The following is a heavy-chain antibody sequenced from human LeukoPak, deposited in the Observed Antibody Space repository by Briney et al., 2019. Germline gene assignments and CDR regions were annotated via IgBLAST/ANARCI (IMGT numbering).Heavy chain of an antibody. D-gene: IGHD3-10*01. J-gene: IGHJ4*02. CDR3: AVLPWFGESPGN. Sequence: PSETLSLTCAVSGASISGSNYYWGWIRQPPGKGLEWIGNIYSSGSTYYNASLQSRVTISIDTSKNQFSLRLNSVTAADTAVYYCAVLPWFGESPGNWGQGTLVTVSS. CDR1: GASISGSNYY. V-gene: IGHV4-39*01. CDR2: IYSSGST.